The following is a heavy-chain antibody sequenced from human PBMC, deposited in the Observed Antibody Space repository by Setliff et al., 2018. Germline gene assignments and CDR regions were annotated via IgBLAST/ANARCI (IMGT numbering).Heavy chain of an antibody. CDR3: ARDNTILGATDY. CDR1: GDSISSTYYY. CDR2: ISFGGNT. D-gene: IGHD1-26*01. Sequence: PSETLSLTCTVSGDSISSTYYYWGWVRQPPGKGLEWIGSISFGGNTYYNPSLKSRVTISVDTSRNQFSLKLSSLTAADTALYFCARDNTILGATDYWGQGALVTVSS. J-gene: IGHJ4*02. V-gene: IGHV4-39*07.